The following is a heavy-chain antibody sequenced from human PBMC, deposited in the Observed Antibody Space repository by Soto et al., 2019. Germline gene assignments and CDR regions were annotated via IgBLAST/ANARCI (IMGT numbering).Heavy chain of an antibody. D-gene: IGHD5-12*01. J-gene: IGHJ4*02. CDR3: ARAVVATFDY. CDR1: GFTFSSYG. V-gene: IGHV3-33*01. CDR2: IWYDGSNK. Sequence: QVQLVESGGGVVQPGRSLRLSCAASGFTFSSYGMHWVRQAPGKGLEWVAVIWYDGSNKYYADSVKGRFTISRDNSKNTRYMQMNSLRAEDTAVYYWARAVVATFDYWGQGTLVTVSS.